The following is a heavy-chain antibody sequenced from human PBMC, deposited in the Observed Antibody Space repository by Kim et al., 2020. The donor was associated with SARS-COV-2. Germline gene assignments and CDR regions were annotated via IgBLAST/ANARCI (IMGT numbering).Heavy chain of an antibody. D-gene: IGHD6-13*01. Sequence: YADSVKGRFTHSRDNSKNPLYMQMNSLRAEDTAVYYCARHTNSSSWFFDYWGQGTLVTVSS. V-gene: IGHV3-33*01. J-gene: IGHJ4*02. CDR3: ARHTNSSSWFFDY.